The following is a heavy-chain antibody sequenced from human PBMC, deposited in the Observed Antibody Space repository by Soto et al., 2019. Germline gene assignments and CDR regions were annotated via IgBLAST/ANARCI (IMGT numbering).Heavy chain of an antibody. V-gene: IGHV1-69*06. J-gene: IGHJ6*02. CDR2: IIPIFGTA. CDR1: GGTFSSYA. Sequence: QVQLVQSGAEVKKPGSSVKVSCKASGGTFSSYAISWVRQAPGQGLEWMGGIIPIFGTANYAQKFQGRVTITADKSTITAYMELSSRRSEDTAVYYCASPSFGIVVVPAAADYYYYGMDVWGQGTTVTVSS. D-gene: IGHD2-2*01. CDR3: ASPSFGIVVVPAAADYYYYGMDV.